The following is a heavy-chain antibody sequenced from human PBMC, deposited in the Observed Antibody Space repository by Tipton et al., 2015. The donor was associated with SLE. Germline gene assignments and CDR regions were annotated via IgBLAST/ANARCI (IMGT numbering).Heavy chain of an antibody. V-gene: IGHV3-9*01. J-gene: IGHJ2*01. CDR2: ISWNSGSI. D-gene: IGHD1-14*01. CDR3: ARERKTWPKGYFDL. Sequence: SLRLSCAASGFTFDDYAMHWVRQAPGKGLEWVSGISWNSGSIGYADSVKGRFTISRDNAKNSLYLQMNSLRAEDTAVYYCARERKTWPKGYFDLLGRCTLVTVSS. CDR1: GFTFDDYA.